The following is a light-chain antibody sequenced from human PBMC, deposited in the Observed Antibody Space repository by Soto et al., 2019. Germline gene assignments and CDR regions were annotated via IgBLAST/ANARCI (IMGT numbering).Light chain of an antibody. V-gene: IGKV1-5*01. CDR2: DAS. Sequence: DIQMTQSPSTLSASVGDIVTITCRASQSISSLLAWYQQKPGKAPKLLIYDASSLESGVPSRFSGSGSGTEFTLTISSLQPDDFATYYCQQYNSYGTFGQGTKVDIK. J-gene: IGKJ1*01. CDR3: QQYNSYGT. CDR1: QSISSL.